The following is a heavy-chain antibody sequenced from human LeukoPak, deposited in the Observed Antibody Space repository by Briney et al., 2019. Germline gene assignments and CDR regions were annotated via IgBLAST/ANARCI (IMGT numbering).Heavy chain of an antibody. Sequence: SQTLSLTCTVSGGSISCHDYYWSWIRQPPGKGLEWLGYIYYTGSTYYNPSLKSRVTMSIDTSTNQFSLQLSSVTAADTAAYYCARVGYCSGNGCYYRYFDYWGQGTLVTVSS. J-gene: IGHJ4*02. V-gene: IGHV4-30-4*01. CDR2: IYYTGST. CDR3: ARVGYCSGNGCYYRYFDY. D-gene: IGHD2-15*01. CDR1: GGSISCHDYY.